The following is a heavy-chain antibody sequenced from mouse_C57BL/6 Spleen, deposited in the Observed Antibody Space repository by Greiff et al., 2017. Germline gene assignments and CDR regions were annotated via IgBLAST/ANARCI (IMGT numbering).Heavy chain of an antibody. D-gene: IGHD2-5*01. V-gene: IGHV3-6*01. CDR1: GYSITSGYY. CDR3: ATSFYYSNYVREMDY. CDR2: ISYDGSN. J-gene: IGHJ4*01. Sequence: EVQVVESGPGLVKPSQSLSLTCSVTGYSITSGYYWNWIRQFPGNKLEWMGYISYDGSNNYNPSLKNRISITRDTSKNQFFLKLNSVTTEDTATYYCATSFYYSNYVREMDYWGQGTSVTVSS.